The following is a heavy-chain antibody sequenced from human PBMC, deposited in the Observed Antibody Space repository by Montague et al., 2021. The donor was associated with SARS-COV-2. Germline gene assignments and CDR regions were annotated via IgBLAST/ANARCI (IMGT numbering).Heavy chain of an antibody. Sequence: TLSLTCTVSGGSISSGGYDWSWIRRHPGKGLEWIGYIDYRGSTYYXPSLESRVTISVDTSKNQFSLKLRSVTAADTAVYYCARAASDIVLMVYAIRAFDIWGQGTMVTVSS. V-gene: IGHV4-31*03. D-gene: IGHD2-8*01. CDR3: ARAASDIVLMVYAIRAFDI. CDR2: IDYRGST. CDR1: GGSISSGGYD. J-gene: IGHJ3*02.